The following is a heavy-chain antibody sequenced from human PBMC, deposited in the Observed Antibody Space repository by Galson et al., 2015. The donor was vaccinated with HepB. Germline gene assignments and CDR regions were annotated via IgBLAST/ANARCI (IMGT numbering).Heavy chain of an antibody. CDR2: INPSGGST. CDR1: GYTFTSYY. V-gene: IGHV1-46*04. D-gene: IGHD3-10*01. Sequence: SVKVSCKASGYTFTSYYMHWVRQAPGQGLEWMGIINPSGGSTSYAQKLQGRVTMTRDTSTSTVYMELSSLRSEDTAVYYCARDQKSGVQAVHFDYWGQGTLVTVSS. J-gene: IGHJ4*02. CDR3: ARDQKSGVQAVHFDY.